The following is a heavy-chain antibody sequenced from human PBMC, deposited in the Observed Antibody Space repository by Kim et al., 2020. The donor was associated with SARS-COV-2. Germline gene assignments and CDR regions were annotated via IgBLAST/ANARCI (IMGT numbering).Heavy chain of an antibody. CDR1: GGSISSGGYY. CDR3: AREGRSRFSYGMDV. V-gene: IGHV4-31*03. CDR2: IYYSGST. Sequence: SETLSLTCTVSGGSISSGGYYWSWIRQHPGKGLEWIGYIYYSGSTYYNPSLKSRVTISVDTSKNQFSLKLSSVTAADTAVYYCAREGRSRFSYGMDVWGQGTTVTVSS. J-gene: IGHJ6*02. D-gene: IGHD6-13*01.